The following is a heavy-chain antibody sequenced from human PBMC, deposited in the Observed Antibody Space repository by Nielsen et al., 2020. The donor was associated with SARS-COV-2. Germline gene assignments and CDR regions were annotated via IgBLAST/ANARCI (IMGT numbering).Heavy chain of an antibody. D-gene: IGHD6-6*01. V-gene: IGHV1-2*06. CDR3: ARGGSIPARPLDY. J-gene: IGHJ4*02. Sequence: ASVKVSCKASGYTFTSYGISWVRQAPGQGLEWMGRINPNSGATNYAQKFQGRVTMTRDTSISTAYMELSRLRSDDTAVYYCARGGSIPARPLDYWGLGTLVTVSS. CDR2: INPNSGAT. CDR1: GYTFTSYG.